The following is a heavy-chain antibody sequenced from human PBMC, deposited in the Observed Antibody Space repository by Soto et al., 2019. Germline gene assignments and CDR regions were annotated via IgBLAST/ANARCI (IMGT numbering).Heavy chain of an antibody. CDR3: ASTGESIAAAAMANYYYYYGMDV. Sequence: QVQLVQSGAEVKKPGSSVKVSCKASGGTFSSYAISWVRQAPGQGLEWMGGIIPIFGTANYAQKFQGRVTITANESTSTAYMELSSLRSEDTAVYYCASTGESIAAAAMANYYYYYGMDVWGQGTTVTVSS. J-gene: IGHJ6*02. V-gene: IGHV1-69*01. D-gene: IGHD6-13*01. CDR2: IIPIFGTA. CDR1: GGTFSSYA.